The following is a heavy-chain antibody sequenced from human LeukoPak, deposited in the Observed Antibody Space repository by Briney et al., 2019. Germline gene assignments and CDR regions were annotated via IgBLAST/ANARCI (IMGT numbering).Heavy chain of an antibody. CDR1: GGTFSSYA. Sequence: ASVKVSCKASGGTFSSYAISWVRQAPGLGLEWMGGIIPIFGTANYAQKFQGRVTITADESTSTAYMELSSLRSEDTAVYYCARAGVATSVYNWFDPWGQGTLVTVSS. V-gene: IGHV1-69*13. CDR2: IIPIFGTA. D-gene: IGHD5-12*01. CDR3: ARAGVATSVYNWFDP. J-gene: IGHJ5*02.